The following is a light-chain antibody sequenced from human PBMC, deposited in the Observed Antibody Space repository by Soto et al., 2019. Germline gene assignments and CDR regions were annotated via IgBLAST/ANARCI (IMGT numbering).Light chain of an antibody. V-gene: IGKV3-20*01. CDR2: GAS. J-gene: IGKJ1*01. CDR3: QQYGSSRLT. CDR1: QSISSSY. Sequence: EIVLTQSPGTLSLSPGERATLSCRASQSISSSYLAWYQQKPGQAPRLLIYGASSRATGIPDRFSGSGSGTDYTLTIIRVEPEDFAVYYCQQYGSSRLTFGQGTKVEIK.